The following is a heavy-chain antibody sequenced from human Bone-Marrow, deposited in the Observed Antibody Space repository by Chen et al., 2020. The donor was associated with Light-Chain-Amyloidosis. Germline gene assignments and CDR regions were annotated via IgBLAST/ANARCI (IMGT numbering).Heavy chain of an antibody. CDR2: INAVNGNT. J-gene: IGHJ5*02. CDR3: ARSPYDSSGYFFRWFAP. D-gene: IGHD3-22*01. CDR1: GYTFTTSG. V-gene: IGHV1-3*01. Sequence: QVQLVQSGAEVKKPGASVTVSCKASGYTFTTSGIHWVRQAHGQSLEWMGWINAVNGNTRYSQKFQGRVTITRDTSATTAYMELSSLRSEDTAVYYCARSPYDSSGYFFRWFAPWGQGTQVTVSS.